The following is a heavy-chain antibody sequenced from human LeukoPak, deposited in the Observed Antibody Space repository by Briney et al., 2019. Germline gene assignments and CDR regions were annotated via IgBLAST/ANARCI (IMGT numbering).Heavy chain of an antibody. V-gene: IGHV1-18*01. CDR1: GYTFTRYG. D-gene: IGHD5-12*01. Sequence: GASVKVSSKASGYTFTRYGISWVRQAPGQGLEWMGWISAYNGNTNYAQKLQGRVTMTTDTSTSTAYMELRSLRSDDTAVYYCAREASDIVATIPYFDYWGQGTLVIVSS. CDR2: ISAYNGNT. J-gene: IGHJ4*02. CDR3: AREASDIVATIPYFDY.